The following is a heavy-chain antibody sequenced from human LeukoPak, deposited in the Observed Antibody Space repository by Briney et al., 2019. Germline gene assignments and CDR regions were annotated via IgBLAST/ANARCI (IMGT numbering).Heavy chain of an antibody. V-gene: IGHV1-8*01. CDR3: ARGFESDYYDASGYYSVD. D-gene: IGHD3-22*01. J-gene: IGHJ4*02. Sequence: GASVKVSCKASGYTFTSYDINWVRQATGQGLEWMGWMNPNNGNTGYAQKFQGRVTMTRDTSITTAYMELSSLRSEDTAVYFCARGFESDYYDASGYYSVDWGQGTLVTVSS. CDR2: MNPNNGNT. CDR1: GYTFTSYD.